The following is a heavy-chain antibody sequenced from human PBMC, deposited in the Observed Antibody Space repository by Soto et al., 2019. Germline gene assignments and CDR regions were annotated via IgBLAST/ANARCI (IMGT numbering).Heavy chain of an antibody. Sequence: QVHLVQSGAEVKKPGSSVKVSCKAPGGTFSNHAINWVRQAPGQGLEWMGRIIPIFSTTNYAKKFQGRVTMTADASTITAYLELSSLKHDDTAVYYCAREVAADGTFREDVFDIWGQGTLVTVSS. CDR2: IIPIFSTT. V-gene: IGHV1-69*12. J-gene: IGHJ3*02. D-gene: IGHD6-13*01. CDR3: AREVAADGTFREDVFDI. CDR1: GGTFSNHA.